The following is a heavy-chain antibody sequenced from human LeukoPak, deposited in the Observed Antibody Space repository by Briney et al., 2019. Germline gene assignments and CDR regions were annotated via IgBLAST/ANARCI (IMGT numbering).Heavy chain of an antibody. V-gene: IGHV3-53*01. CDR2: IYSGGTT. D-gene: IGHD3-22*01. CDR1: GFPASGYY. J-gene: IGHJ4*02. Sequence: GGSLRLSCAASGFPASGYYMSWVRQAPGKGLGWVSVIYSGGTTYDADSVKGRFTISRDESKNMLYLQMNSLRAEDTAIYYCARMLISSGYYVDYWGQGTLVTVSS. CDR3: ARMLISSGYYVDY.